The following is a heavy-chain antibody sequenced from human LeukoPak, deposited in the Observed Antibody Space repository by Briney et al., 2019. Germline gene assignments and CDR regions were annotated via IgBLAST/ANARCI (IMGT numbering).Heavy chain of an antibody. D-gene: IGHD1-14*01. CDR3: ARRSRNGLDAFDT. CDR1: AYTFTAYY. CDR2: LDPNNGDT. V-gene: IGHV1-2*02. J-gene: IGHJ3*02. Sequence: ASVDVSYTPSAYTFTAYYLHWVRQAPGQGFKWMGWLDPNNGDTEYAQKFQGRVTMTRDRSISTAYMDLGRLTSDDTAVYYCARRSRNGLDAFDTWGQGTMVTVSS.